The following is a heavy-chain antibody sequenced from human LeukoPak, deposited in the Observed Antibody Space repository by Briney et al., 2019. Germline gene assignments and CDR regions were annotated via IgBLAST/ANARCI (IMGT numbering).Heavy chain of an antibody. CDR3: ARGASDYDFWSGTSDV. V-gene: IGHV4-59*13. Sequence: SETLSLTCTVSGGSISSFYWSWIRQPPGKGLEWIGYMYYGGSPNYNPSLKSRVITSLDTSKKQFSLKLNSVTTADTAVYYCARGASDYDFWSGTSDVWGKGTTVTVSS. D-gene: IGHD3-3*01. CDR1: GGSISSFY. J-gene: IGHJ6*04. CDR2: MYYGGSP.